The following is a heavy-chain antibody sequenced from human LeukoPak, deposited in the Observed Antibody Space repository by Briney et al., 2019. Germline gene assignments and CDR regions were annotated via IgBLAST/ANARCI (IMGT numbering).Heavy chain of an antibody. J-gene: IGHJ4*02. CDR2: ISGSGGST. CDR1: GFTFSSYA. Sequence: PGGSLRLSCAASGFTFSSYAVSWVRQAPGKGLEWVSGISGSGGSTYYADSVKGRFTISRDNSKNTLYLQMNSLRAEDTAVYYCAKKGIAAADVFDYWGQGTLVTVSS. CDR3: AKKGIAAADVFDY. V-gene: IGHV3-23*01. D-gene: IGHD6-13*01.